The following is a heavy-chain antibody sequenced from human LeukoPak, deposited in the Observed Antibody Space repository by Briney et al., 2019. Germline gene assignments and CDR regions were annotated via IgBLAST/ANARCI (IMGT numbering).Heavy chain of an antibody. CDR2: INHSGST. J-gene: IGHJ2*01. D-gene: IGHD1-1*01. CDR3: ARVGSYNYWYFDL. V-gene: IGHV4-34*01. CDR1: GGSFSGYY. Sequence: SETLSLTCAVYGGSFSGYYWSWIRQPPGKGLEWIGEINHSGSTNYNPSLKSRATISVDTSKNQFSLKLSSVTAADTAVYYYARVGSYNYWYFDLWGRGTLVTVSS.